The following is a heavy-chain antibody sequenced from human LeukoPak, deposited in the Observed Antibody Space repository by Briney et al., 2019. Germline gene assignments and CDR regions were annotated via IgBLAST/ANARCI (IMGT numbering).Heavy chain of an antibody. D-gene: IGHD3-10*01. CDR1: GYTFTGYY. CDR2: INPNSGGT. CDR3: ARVLIIAPGSFDY. J-gene: IGHJ4*02. V-gene: IGHV1-2*06. Sequence: GASVKVSCKASGYTFTGYYMHWVRQAPGQGLEWMGRINPNSGGTNYAQKFQGRVTMTRDTSISTAYMELSRLRSDDTAVYYCARVLIIAPGSFDYWGQGTLVTVSS.